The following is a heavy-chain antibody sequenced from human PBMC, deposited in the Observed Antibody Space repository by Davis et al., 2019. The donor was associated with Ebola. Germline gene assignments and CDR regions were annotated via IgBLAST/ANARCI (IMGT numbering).Heavy chain of an antibody. CDR2: IRSKANSYAT. Sequence: GESLKISCAASGFTFSGSAMHWVRQASGKGLEWVGRIRSKANSYATAYAASVKGRFTISRDDSKNTAYLQMNSLKTEDTAVYYCARDAYYYDSSGYYGRGGFDYWGQGTLVTVSS. CDR3: ARDAYYYDSSGYYGRGGFDY. J-gene: IGHJ4*02. CDR1: GFTFSGSA. D-gene: IGHD3-22*01. V-gene: IGHV3-73*01.